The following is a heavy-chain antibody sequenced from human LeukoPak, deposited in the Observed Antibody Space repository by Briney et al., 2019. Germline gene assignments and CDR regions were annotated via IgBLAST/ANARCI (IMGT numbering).Heavy chain of an antibody. J-gene: IGHJ3*02. Sequence: GESRKISCKGSGDSFLHHWIGWVPQMPGKGLEWMGIIFPGDSSTQNTPSFQGQVTISVDKSITTAYLQWSSLRASDTAMYYCTTYSYTGGYSAFDIWGQGPMLSVSS. D-gene: IGHD2-8*02. CDR1: GDSFLHHW. CDR2: IFPGDSST. V-gene: IGHV5-51*01. CDR3: TTYSYTGGYSAFDI.